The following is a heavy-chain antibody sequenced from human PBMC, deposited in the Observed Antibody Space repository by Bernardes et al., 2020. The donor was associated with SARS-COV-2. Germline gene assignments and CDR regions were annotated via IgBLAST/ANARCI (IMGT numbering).Heavy chain of an antibody. Sequence: VYGKASGYTFTDYYFHWVRQAPGPGIEWMGWINPNSGDTNYAQNFQGRVTMTRDTSISTGYMELSRLTSDDTAVYYCASVTWSQRDGFDIWGQGTMVTVS. CDR3: ASVTWSQRDGFDI. J-gene: IGHJ3*02. V-gene: IGHV1-2*02. D-gene: IGHD1-26*01. CDR2: INPNSGDT. CDR1: GYTFTDYY.